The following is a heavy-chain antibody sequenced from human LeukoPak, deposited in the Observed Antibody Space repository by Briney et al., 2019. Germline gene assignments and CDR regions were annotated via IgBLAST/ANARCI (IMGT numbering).Heavy chain of an antibody. J-gene: IGHJ4*02. CDR2: IYWVDDK. Sequence: SGPTLVNPTQTLTLTCTFSGFSLSTSGVGVGWIRQPPGKALEWLALIYWVDDKRYSPSLKSRLTITKDTSKDQVVLTMTNMDPVDTATYYCAHSHTMIVVVNNAFDYWGQGTLVTVSS. CDR3: AHSHTMIVVVNNAFDY. V-gene: IGHV2-5*02. D-gene: IGHD3-22*01. CDR1: GFSLSTSGVG.